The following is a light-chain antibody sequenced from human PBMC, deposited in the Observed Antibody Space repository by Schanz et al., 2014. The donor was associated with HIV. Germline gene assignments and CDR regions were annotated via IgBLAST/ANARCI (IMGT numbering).Light chain of an antibody. J-gene: IGKJ4*01. CDR2: GAS. CDR1: QSVSSSY. Sequence: IVMTQSPDTLSVSPGERATLSCRASQSVSSSYLAWYQQKPGQAPRLLISGASTRATGIPDRFSGTGSGTDFTLTISSLEPEDFAVYFCQYFGNSGGTFGGGTKVEIK. CDR3: QYFGNSGGT. V-gene: IGKV3-20*01.